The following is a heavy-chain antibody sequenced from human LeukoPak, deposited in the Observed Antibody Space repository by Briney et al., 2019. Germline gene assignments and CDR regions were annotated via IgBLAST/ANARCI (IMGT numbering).Heavy chain of an antibody. CDR1: GGSISSYY. D-gene: IGHD3-16*02. CDR2: IYYSGST. Sequence: PSETLSLTCTVSGGSISSYYWSWIRQPPGKGLEWIGYIYYSGSTNYNPSLKSRVTISVDTSKNQFSLKLSSVTAADTAVYYCARGSYDYVWGSYRFGWFDPWGQGTLVTVSS. V-gene: IGHV4-59*01. J-gene: IGHJ5*02. CDR3: ARGSYDYVWGSYRFGWFDP.